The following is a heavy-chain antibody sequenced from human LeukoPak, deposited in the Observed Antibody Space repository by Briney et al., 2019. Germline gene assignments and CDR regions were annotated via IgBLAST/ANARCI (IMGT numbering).Heavy chain of an antibody. J-gene: IGHJ5*02. CDR2: INPSGGST. Sequence: ASVKVSCKASGYTFTSYYMHWVRQAPGQGLEWMGIINPSGGSTSYAQKFQGRVTITADESTSTAYMELSSLRSEDTAVYYCARFTGIVVVPAANWFDPWGQGTLVTVSS. D-gene: IGHD2-2*01. V-gene: IGHV1-46*01. CDR3: ARFTGIVVVPAANWFDP. CDR1: GYTFTSYY.